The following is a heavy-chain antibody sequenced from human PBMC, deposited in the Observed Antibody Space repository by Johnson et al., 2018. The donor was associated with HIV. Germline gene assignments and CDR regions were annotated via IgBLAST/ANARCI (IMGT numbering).Heavy chain of an antibody. CDR1: GFTFSSNY. CDR3: AKDIDELLWFIDAFDI. J-gene: IGHJ3*02. V-gene: IGHV3-53*01. CDR2: IYSGGST. Sequence: VLLVESGGGLIQPGGSLRLSCAASGFTFSSNYMSWVRQAPGKGLEWVSVIYSGGSTYYADSVKGRFTISRDNAKNYLYLQMNSLRAEDTALYYCAKDIDELLWFIDAFDIWGQGTMVTVSS. D-gene: IGHD3-10*01.